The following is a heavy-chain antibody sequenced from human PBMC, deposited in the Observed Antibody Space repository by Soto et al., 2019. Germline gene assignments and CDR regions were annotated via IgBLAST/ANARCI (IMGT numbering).Heavy chain of an antibody. CDR3: ARDRGSDYDSSGYLTHDY. D-gene: IGHD3-22*01. CDR2: ISSSSSYI. J-gene: IGHJ4*02. V-gene: IGHV3-21*01. CDR1: GFTFSSYS. Sequence: GGSLRLSFAASGFTFSSYSMNWVRQAPGKGLEWVSSISSSSSYIYYADSVKGRFTISRDNAKNSLYLQMNSLRAEDTAVYYCARDRGSDYDSSGYLTHDYWGQGTLVTVSS.